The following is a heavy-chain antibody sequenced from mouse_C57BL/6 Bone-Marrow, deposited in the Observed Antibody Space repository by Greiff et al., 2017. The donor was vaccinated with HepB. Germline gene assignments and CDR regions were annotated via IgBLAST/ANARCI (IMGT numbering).Heavy chain of an antibody. CDR3: ARSTGPRFAY. CDR2: IHPNSGST. Sequence: QVQLQQPGAELVKPGASVKLSCKASGYTFTSYWMHWVKQRPGQGLEWIGMIHPNSGSTNYNEKFKSKATLTVDKSSSTAYMQLSSLTSEDSAVYYCARSTGPRFAYWGQGTLVTVSA. D-gene: IGHD4-1*02. J-gene: IGHJ3*01. V-gene: IGHV1-64*01. CDR1: GYTFTSYW.